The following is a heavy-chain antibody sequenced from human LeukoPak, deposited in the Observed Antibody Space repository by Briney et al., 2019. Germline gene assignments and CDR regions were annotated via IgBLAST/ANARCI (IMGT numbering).Heavy chain of an antibody. D-gene: IGHD3-16*01. Sequence: VASVKVSCKASGGTFSSYAISWVRQAPGQGLEWMGGIIPIFGTANYAQKFQGRDTITADKSTSTAYMELSSLRSEDTAVYYCARGLLGDYYYYGMDVWGKGTTVTVSS. CDR2: IIPIFGTA. CDR1: GGTFSSYA. V-gene: IGHV1-69*06. CDR3: ARGLLGDYYYYGMDV. J-gene: IGHJ6*04.